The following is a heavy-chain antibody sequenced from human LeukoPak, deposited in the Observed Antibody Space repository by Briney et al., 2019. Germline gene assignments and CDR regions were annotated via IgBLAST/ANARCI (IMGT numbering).Heavy chain of an antibody. CDR3: ARGYDYGDYVGDFDY. CDR2: ITTYNGNT. D-gene: IGHD4-17*01. Sequence: VSVKVSCKASGYTFTSYPISWVRQAPGQGLEWMGWITTYNGNTHYAQKLQSRVTMTTETSTSTAYMDLRGLRSDDTAVYYCARGYDYGDYVGDFDYWGQGTLVTVSS. V-gene: IGHV1-18*01. CDR1: GYTFTSYP. J-gene: IGHJ4*02.